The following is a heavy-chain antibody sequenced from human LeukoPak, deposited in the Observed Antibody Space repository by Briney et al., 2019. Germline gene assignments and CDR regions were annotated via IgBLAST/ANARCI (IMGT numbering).Heavy chain of an antibody. V-gene: IGHV3-21*01. CDR1: GFTFSSYT. CDR3: ARDRYGDYSIDY. D-gene: IGHD4-17*01. J-gene: IGHJ4*02. CDR2: ISSSTSYI. Sequence: GGSLRLSCAASGFTFSSYTMNWVRQAPGKGLEWVSSISSSTSYIYYADSVKGRFTISRDNAKNSLYLQMNSLRAEDTAVYYCARDRYGDYSIDYWGQGTLVTVCS.